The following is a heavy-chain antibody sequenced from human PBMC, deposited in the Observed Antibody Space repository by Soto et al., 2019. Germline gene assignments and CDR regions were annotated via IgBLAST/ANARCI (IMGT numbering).Heavy chain of an antibody. J-gene: IGHJ4*02. Sequence: QVQLVQSGAEVKKPGASVKVSCKASGYTFTSYAMHWVRQAHGQSLEWMGWINAGNGNTKSSQKFQGRVTITSDTSAITSYMQLSSLRSEAPAVYYCAKRATVPAAIACWGQGTLVTVAS. CDR3: AKRATVPAAIAC. V-gene: IGHV1-3*01. CDR2: INAGNGNT. D-gene: IGHD2-2*02. CDR1: GYTFTSYA.